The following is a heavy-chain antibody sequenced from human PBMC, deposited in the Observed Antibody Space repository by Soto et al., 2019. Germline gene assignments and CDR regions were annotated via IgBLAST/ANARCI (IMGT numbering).Heavy chain of an antibody. V-gene: IGHV1-18*01. Sequence: ASVKVSCKASGYTFTSYGISWVRQAPGQGLEWMGWISVYNGNTNYAQKLQGRATMTTNTSTSTAYMELSSLRSDDTAVYYCARNGGYSWVGWIDFWGQGILVTVSS. D-gene: IGHD2-15*01. CDR2: ISVYNGNT. CDR3: ARNGGYSWVGWIDF. CDR1: GYTFTSYG. J-gene: IGHJ5*01.